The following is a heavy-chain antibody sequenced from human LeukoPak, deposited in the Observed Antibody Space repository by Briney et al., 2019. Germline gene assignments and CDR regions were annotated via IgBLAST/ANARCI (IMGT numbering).Heavy chain of an antibody. D-gene: IGHD2-2*01. CDR3: ARAGSSDHSELYYFDS. CDR2: ITXNGGST. Sequence: PGGSLRLSCAASGXTFNDYGMSWVRQAPGKGLEWVSGITXNGGSTSYADSVKGRFTISRDNAKNSLYLQMNSLRVDDTALYYCARAGSSDHSELYYFDSWGQGTLVTVPS. V-gene: IGHV3-20*04. CDR1: GXTFNDYG. J-gene: IGHJ4*02.